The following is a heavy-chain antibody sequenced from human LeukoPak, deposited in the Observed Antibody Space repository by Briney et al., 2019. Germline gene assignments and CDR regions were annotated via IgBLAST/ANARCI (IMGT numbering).Heavy chain of an antibody. CDR1: GYTFTGYY. CDR3: ARFGVVPAATRPYYYYGMDV. CDR2: INPNSGGT. V-gene: IGHV1-2*02. J-gene: IGHJ6*02. Sequence: ASVKVSCKASGYTFTGYYMHWVRQAPGQGLEWMGWINPNSGGTNYAQKFQGRVTMTRDTSISTAYMELSRLRSDDTAVYYCARFGVVPAATRPYYYYGMDVWGQGTTVTVSS. D-gene: IGHD2-2*01.